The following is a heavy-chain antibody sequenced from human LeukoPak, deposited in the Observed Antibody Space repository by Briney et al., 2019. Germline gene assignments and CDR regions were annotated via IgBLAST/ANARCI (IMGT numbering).Heavy chain of an antibody. J-gene: IGHJ4*02. D-gene: IGHD4-23*01. V-gene: IGHV4-61*08. CDR1: GGSISSGDYY. Sequence: SETLSLTCTVSGGSISSGDYYWSWIRQPPGKGLEWIGYIYYSGSTNYNPSPKSRVTISVDTSKNQFSLKLSSVTAADTAVYYCARGRRGNSPGRAIDCWGQGTLVTVSS. CDR2: IYYSGST. CDR3: ARGRRGNSPGRAIDC.